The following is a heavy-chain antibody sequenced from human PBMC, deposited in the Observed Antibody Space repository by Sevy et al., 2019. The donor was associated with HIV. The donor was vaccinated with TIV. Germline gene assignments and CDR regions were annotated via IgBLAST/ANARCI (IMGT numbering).Heavy chain of an antibody. CDR3: VRVGYGDYVWNYYYYYGMDV. D-gene: IGHD4-17*01. Sequence: SETLSLTCAVSGGSISSSNWWSWVRQPPGKGLEWIGEIYHSGSTNYNPSLKSRVTISVDKSKNQFSLKLSSVTAADTAVYYCVRVGYGDYVWNYYYYYGMDVWGHGTTVTVSS. J-gene: IGHJ6*02. V-gene: IGHV4-4*02. CDR1: GGSISSSNW. CDR2: IYHSGST.